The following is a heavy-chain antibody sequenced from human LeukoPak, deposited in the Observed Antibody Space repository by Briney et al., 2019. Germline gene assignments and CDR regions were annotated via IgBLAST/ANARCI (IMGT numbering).Heavy chain of an antibody. D-gene: IGHD2-15*01. CDR3: ARDPIVSGPPRYCSGGSCYEGEYAFDI. Sequence: GASVKVSCKASGYTFTSYAMNWVRQAPGQGLEWMGWINTNTGNPTYAQGFTGRFVFSLDTSVSTAYLQISSLKAEDTAVYYCARDPIVSGPPRYCSGGSCYEGEYAFDIWGQGTMVTVSS. J-gene: IGHJ3*02. CDR1: GYTFTSYA. CDR2: INTNTGNP. V-gene: IGHV7-4-1*02.